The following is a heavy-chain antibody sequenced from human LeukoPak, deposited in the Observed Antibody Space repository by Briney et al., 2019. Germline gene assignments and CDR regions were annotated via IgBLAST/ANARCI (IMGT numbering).Heavy chain of an antibody. Sequence: PSETLSLTCAVYGGSFSGYYWSWIRQPPGKRLEWIGEINHSGSTNYNPSLKSRVTISVDTSKNQFSLKLSSVTAADTAVYYCARGHYSSGWYSVYWFDPWGQGTLVTVSS. CDR2: INHSGST. CDR1: GGSFSGYY. D-gene: IGHD6-19*01. CDR3: ARGHYSSGWYSVYWFDP. J-gene: IGHJ5*02. V-gene: IGHV4-34*01.